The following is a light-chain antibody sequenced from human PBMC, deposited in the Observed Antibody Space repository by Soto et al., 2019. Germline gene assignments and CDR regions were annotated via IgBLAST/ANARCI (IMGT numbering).Light chain of an antibody. CDR3: QSYDSGVTGSV. CDR2: TDY. V-gene: IGLV1-44*01. J-gene: IGLJ1*01. CDR1: SSNIGTYT. Sequence: QSVLTHPPSVSGTPGQRVTISCSGGSSNIGTYTVNWYQQLPETAPKLLIYTDYQRPSGVPDRFSGSKSGTSASLAISGLQSEDEADYYCQSYDSGVTGSVFGTGTKVTVL.